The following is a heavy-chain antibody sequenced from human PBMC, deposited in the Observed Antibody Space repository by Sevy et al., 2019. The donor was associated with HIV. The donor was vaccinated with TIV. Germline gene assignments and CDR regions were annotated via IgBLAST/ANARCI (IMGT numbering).Heavy chain of an antibody. V-gene: IGHV3-73*01. J-gene: IGHJ6*02. CDR3: TGPALLCSGGSCYYYGMDV. D-gene: IGHD2-15*01. Sequence: GGSLRLSCAASGFTFSGSAMHWVRQASGKGLEWVGRIRSKANSYAKAYAASVKGRFTISRDDSKKTAYLKMNSLKTKETAVYYCTGPALLCSGGSCYYYGMDVWGQGTTVTVSS. CDR2: IRSKANSYAK. CDR1: GFTFSGSA.